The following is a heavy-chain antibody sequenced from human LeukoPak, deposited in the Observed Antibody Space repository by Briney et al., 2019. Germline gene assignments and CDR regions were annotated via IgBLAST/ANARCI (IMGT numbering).Heavy chain of an antibody. V-gene: IGHV1-69*05. Sequence: ASVKVSCKASGGTFSSYAISWVRQAPGQGLEWMGGIIPIFGTANYAQKFQGRVTITTDESTSTAYMELSSLRPEDTAVYYCARRSTGNTSFDYWGQGTLVTVSS. J-gene: IGHJ4*02. CDR1: GGTFSSYA. D-gene: IGHD1-7*01. CDR2: IIPIFGTA. CDR3: ARRSTGNTSFDY.